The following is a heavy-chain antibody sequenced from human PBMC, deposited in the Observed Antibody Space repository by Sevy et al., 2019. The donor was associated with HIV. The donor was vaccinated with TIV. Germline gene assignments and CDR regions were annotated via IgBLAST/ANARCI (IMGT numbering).Heavy chain of an antibody. J-gene: IGHJ4*02. CDR1: GFTFSSYG. D-gene: IGHD6-13*01. CDR3: AKELIVAAGFDY. CDR2: ISYDGSNK. Sequence: GGSLRLSCAASGFTFSSYGMHWVRQAPGKGLEWVAVISYDGSNKYYADSVKGRFTISSDNSKTTLYLQMNSLRAEDTAEYYCAKELIVAAGFDYWGQGTLVTVSS. V-gene: IGHV3-30*18.